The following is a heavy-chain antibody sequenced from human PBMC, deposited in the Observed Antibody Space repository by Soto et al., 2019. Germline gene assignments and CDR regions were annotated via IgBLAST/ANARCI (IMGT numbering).Heavy chain of an antibody. J-gene: IGHJ5*02. CDR3: GRVAWGHCGENVCSSTVDP. CDR2: ISYRGTT. D-gene: IGHD2-21*01. Sequence: PSETLSLTCIVSGGSISRGDYYWSWFRQSPGKGLEWIGYISYRGTTQYNPSLKSRLTISVDTSGNQFSLNLRSVTAADTALYYCGRVAWGHCGENVCSSTVDPWGQGTLVTVSS. CDR1: GGSISRGDYY. V-gene: IGHV4-30-4*01.